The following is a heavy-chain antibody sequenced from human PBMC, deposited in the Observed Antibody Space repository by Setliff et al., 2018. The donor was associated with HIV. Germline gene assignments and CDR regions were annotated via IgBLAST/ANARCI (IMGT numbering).Heavy chain of an antibody. V-gene: IGHV4-39*01. J-gene: IGHJ4*02. Sequence: SETLSLTCTVSGGSASNSRYYWAWIRQPPGKGLEYIGSIHYNEKTYYNPSLKSRVTISIDTSKNQFSLNLTSVTAADTAVYYCAYSGWYRGPLDYWGQGALVTVSS. CDR2: IHYNEKT. CDR1: GGSASNSRYY. CDR3: AYSGWYRGPLDY. D-gene: IGHD6-19*01.